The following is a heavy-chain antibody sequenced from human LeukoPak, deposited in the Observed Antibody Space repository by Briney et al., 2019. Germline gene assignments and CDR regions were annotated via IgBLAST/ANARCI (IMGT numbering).Heavy chain of an antibody. CDR3: PRHGTSGIYRRPFDI. Sequence: SETLSLTCSVWGGLKSSYYWSWIRQPPGKGLEWIGYIYDSGSTNYNPSLKSRVTISVDTSNNQFSLKLNSVPATDPAVYYCPRHGTSGIYRRPFDIWGQGTMVTVSS. CDR1: GGLKSSYY. J-gene: IGHJ3*02. D-gene: IGHD1-26*01. V-gene: IGHV4-59*08. CDR2: IYDSGST.